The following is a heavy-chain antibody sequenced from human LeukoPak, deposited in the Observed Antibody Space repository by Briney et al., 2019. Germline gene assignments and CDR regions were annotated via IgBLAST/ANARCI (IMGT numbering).Heavy chain of an antibody. V-gene: IGHV4-39*07. J-gene: IGHJ4*02. CDR3: ASGYSSST. CDR1: GGSISSSSYY. D-gene: IGHD6-13*01. Sequence: SETLSLTCTVSGGSISSSSYYWGWIRQPPGKGLEWIGGIYYSGSTYYNPSLKSRVTISVDTSKNQFSLKLSSVTAADTAVYYCASGYSSSTWGQGTLVTVSS. CDR2: IYYSGST.